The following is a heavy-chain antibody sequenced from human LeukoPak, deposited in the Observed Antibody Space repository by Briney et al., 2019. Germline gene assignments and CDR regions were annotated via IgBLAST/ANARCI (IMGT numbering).Heavy chain of an antibody. V-gene: IGHV1-2*02. CDR2: INPSSGGT. J-gene: IGHJ5*02. D-gene: IGHD3-3*01. CDR1: GYTFTGYY. CDR3: ARRVTIPYNWFDP. Sequence: ASVKVSCKASGYTFTGYYMHWVRQAPGQGLEWMGWINPSSGGTNYAQKFQGRVTMTRDTSISTAYMELSRLRSDDTAVYYCARRVTIPYNWFDPWGQGTLVTVSS.